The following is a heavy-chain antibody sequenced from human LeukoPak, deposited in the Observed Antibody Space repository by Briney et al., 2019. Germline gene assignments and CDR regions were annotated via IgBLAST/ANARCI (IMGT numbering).Heavy chain of an antibody. J-gene: IGHJ4*02. CDR1: GYSFTGSY. D-gene: IGHD6-6*01. CDR2: INPNRGDT. Sequence: ASVKVSCKTSGYSFTGSYINWVRQAPGQGLEWMGRINPNRGDTNYAQKFQGRVTMSRDTYLSTAYMDLSRLTSDDTAVYFCVRSAPSSLLDCWGQGTLVTVSS. CDR3: VRSAPSSLLDC. V-gene: IGHV1-2*06.